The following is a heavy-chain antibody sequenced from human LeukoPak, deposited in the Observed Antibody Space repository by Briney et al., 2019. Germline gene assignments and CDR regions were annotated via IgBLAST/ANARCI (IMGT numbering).Heavy chain of an antibody. D-gene: IGHD5-24*01. CDR1: GFTFRSHG. V-gene: IGHV3-33*01. Sequence: PEKSLRLSCAASGFTFRSHGMHWVRQAPGKGLQWVGVIWYDGSNSYYADSVKGRFTISRDNSKNTLYLQMNSLRAEDTAIYYCTRVGYIDEGIDYWGQGTLVTVSS. CDR2: IWYDGSNS. J-gene: IGHJ4*02. CDR3: TRVGYIDEGIDY.